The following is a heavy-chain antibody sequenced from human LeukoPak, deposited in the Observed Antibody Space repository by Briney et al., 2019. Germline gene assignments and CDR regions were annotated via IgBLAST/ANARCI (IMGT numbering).Heavy chain of an antibody. CDR1: GFTFSSYW. D-gene: IGHD5-24*01. CDR2: IKQDGSEK. CDR3: ARVAQAGKDGLGYFDL. J-gene: IGHJ2*01. Sequence: PGGSLRLSCAASGFTFSSYWMSWVRQAPGKGLEWVANIKQDGSEKYYVDSVKGRFTISRDNAKNSLYLQMNSLRAEDTAVYCCARVAQAGKDGLGYFDLWGRGTLVTVSS. V-gene: IGHV3-7*01.